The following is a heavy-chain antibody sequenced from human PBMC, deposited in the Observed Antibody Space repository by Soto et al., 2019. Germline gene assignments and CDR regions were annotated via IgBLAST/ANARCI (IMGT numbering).Heavy chain of an antibody. CDR3: ARDRVAGDFDY. CDR2: ISYDGSNK. Sequence: GGSLRLSCAASGFTFSSYAMHWVRQAPGKGLEWVAVISYDGSNKYYADSVKGRFTISRDNSKNTLYLQMNSLRAEDTAVYYCARDRVAGDFDYWGQGTLVTVSS. J-gene: IGHJ4*02. CDR1: GFTFSSYA. D-gene: IGHD1-26*01. V-gene: IGHV3-30-3*01.